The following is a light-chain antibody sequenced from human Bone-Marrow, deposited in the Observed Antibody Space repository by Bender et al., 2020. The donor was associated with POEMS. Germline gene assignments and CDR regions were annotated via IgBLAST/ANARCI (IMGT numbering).Light chain of an antibody. CDR2: GYN. J-gene: IGLJ3*02. CDR3: QSYDNSLGGWV. Sequence: QSALTQPPSASGSPGQSVTISCTGTSRDIGAYTFVSWYQHHPGKVPKLLIYGYNNRPSGVPDRFSGSKSGTSASLAITGLQAEDEGDYYCQSYDNSLGGWVFGGGTKLTVL. CDR1: SRDIGAYTF. V-gene: IGLV2-8*01.